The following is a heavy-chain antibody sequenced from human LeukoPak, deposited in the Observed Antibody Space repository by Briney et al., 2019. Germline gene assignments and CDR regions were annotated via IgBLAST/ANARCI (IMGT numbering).Heavy chain of an antibody. J-gene: IGHJ3*02. CDR1: GYTFTSYG. CDR3: ARDMGGRPQAFDI. Sequence: GASVKVSCKASGYTFTSYGISWVRQAPGQGLEWMGWISAYNGNTHYSQKLQGRVTMTTDTSTSTAYMELWSLRSDDTAIYYCARDMGGRPQAFDIWGQGTMVTVSS. CDR2: ISAYNGNT. V-gene: IGHV1-18*01. D-gene: IGHD3-16*01.